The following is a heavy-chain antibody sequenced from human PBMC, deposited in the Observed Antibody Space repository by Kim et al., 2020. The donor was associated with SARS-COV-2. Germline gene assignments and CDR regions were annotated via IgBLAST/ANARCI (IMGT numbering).Heavy chain of an antibody. Sequence: YADSVKGRFTISRDNSKNTLYLQMNSLRAEDTAVYYCARDGGVARGLLDYWGQGTLVTVSS. J-gene: IGHJ4*02. CDR3: ARDGGVARGLLDY. D-gene: IGHD2-15*01. V-gene: IGHV3-30*01.